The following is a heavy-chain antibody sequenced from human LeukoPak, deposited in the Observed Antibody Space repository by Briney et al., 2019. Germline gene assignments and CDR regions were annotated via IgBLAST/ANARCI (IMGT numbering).Heavy chain of an antibody. CDR1: GGSFSGYY. CDR2: INHSGSI. D-gene: IGHD3-3*01. J-gene: IGHJ4*02. Sequence: SETLSLTCAVDGGSFSGYYWSWIRQPPGKGLEWIGEINHSGSINYNPSLKSRVTISVDTSKNQFSLKLSSVTAADTAVYYCARVRGGVYYDFWSGYYTDAPGMVLDYWGQGTLVTVSS. CDR3: ARVRGGVYYDFWSGYYTDAPGMVLDY. V-gene: IGHV4-34*01.